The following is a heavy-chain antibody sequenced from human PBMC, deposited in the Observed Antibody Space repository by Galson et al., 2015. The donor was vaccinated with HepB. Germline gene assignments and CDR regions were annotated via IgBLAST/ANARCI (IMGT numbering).Heavy chain of an antibody. J-gene: IGHJ4*02. CDR1: GDSVSSHSAA. CDR3: ARDHQPGLDY. Sequence: CAISGDSVSSHSAAWNWIRQSPSRGLEWLGRTYYRSKWYNDYAVSVKSRITIDPDTSKNQFSLQLNSVTPEDTAVYYRARDHQPGLDYWGQGTLVTVSS. CDR2: TYYRSKWYN. D-gene: IGHD7-27*01. V-gene: IGHV6-1*01.